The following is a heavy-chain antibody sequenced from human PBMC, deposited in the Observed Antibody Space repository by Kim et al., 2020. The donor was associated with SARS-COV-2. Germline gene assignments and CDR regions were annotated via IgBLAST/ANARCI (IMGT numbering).Heavy chain of an antibody. Sequence: GGSLRLSCAASGFTFSSYGMHWVRQAPGKGLEWVAVISYDGSNKYYADSVKGRFTISRDNSKNTLYLQMNSLRAEDTAVYYCAKVWYYDSSGYLYYYYGMDVWGQGTTVTVSS. J-gene: IGHJ6*02. V-gene: IGHV3-30*18. CDR2: ISYDGSNK. D-gene: IGHD3-22*01. CDR3: AKVWYYDSSGYLYYYYGMDV. CDR1: GFTFSSYG.